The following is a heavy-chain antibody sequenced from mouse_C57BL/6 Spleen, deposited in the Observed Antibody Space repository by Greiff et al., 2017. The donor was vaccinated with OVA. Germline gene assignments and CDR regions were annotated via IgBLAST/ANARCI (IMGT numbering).Heavy chain of an antibody. CDR3: AKYTKSWFAY. CDR1: GFTFTDYY. Sequence: EVHLVESGGGLVQPGGSLSLSCAASGFTFTDYYMSWVRQPPGKALEWLGFIRNKANGYTTEYSASVKGRFTISRDNSQSILYLQMNALRAEDSATYYSAKYTKSWFAYWGQGTLVTVSA. D-gene: IGHD1-3*01. V-gene: IGHV7-3*01. CDR2: IRNKANGYTT. J-gene: IGHJ3*01.